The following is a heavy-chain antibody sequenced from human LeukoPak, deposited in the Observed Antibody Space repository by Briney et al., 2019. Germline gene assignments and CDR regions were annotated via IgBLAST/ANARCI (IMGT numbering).Heavy chain of an antibody. CDR2: ISAYNGNT. CDR1: GYTFTSYG. D-gene: IGHD3-22*01. CDR3: AREGDFSYYDSSGYYY. J-gene: IGHJ4*02. Sequence: ASVKVSCKASGYTFTSYGISWVRQAPGQGLEWMGWISAYNGNTNYAQKLQGRVTMTTDTSTSTAYMELRSLRSADTAVYYCAREGDFSYYDSSGYYYWGQGTLVTVSS. V-gene: IGHV1-18*01.